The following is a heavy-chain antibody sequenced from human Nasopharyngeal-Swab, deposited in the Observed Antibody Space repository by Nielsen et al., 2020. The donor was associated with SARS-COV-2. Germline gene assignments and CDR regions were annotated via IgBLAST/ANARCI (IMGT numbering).Heavy chain of an antibody. V-gene: IGHV3-15*01. CDR2: IKSKTDGGTT. D-gene: IGHD6-19*01. Sequence: WIRQPPGKGLEWVGRIKSKTDGGTTDYAAPVKGRFTISRDDSKNTLYLQMNSLKTEDTAVYYCTTDLGSSGWYSGVGYWGQGTLVIVSS. CDR3: TTDLGSSGWYSGVGY. J-gene: IGHJ4*02.